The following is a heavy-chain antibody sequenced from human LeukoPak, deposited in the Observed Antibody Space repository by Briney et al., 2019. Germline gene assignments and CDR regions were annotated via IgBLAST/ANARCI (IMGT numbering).Heavy chain of an antibody. Sequence: SGTLSLTCAVSGDSISSDKWWSWVRQPPGKGLEYIGEFHQSVSTNYNPSLKSRLTISVDKSKNQFSLKLSSVTAADTAVYYCACHSGWPGPSEWGQGTLVTVSS. D-gene: IGHD6-19*01. V-gene: IGHV4-4*02. CDR1: GDSISSDKW. J-gene: IGHJ4*02. CDR2: FHQSVST. CDR3: ACHSGWPGPSE.